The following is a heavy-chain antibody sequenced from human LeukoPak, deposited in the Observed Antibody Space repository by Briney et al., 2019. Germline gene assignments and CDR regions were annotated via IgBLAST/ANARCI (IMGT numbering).Heavy chain of an antibody. Sequence: GGSLRLSCAASGFTFSRYWMSWVRQAPGKGLEWVANIKQDGGEKYYVDSVKGRFTISRHNSKNTLYLQMNSLRAEDTAVYYCARAPEWLIFDYWGQGTLVTVSS. D-gene: IGHD6-19*01. CDR1: GFTFSRYW. CDR3: ARAPEWLIFDY. J-gene: IGHJ4*02. CDR2: IKQDGGEK. V-gene: IGHV3-7*05.